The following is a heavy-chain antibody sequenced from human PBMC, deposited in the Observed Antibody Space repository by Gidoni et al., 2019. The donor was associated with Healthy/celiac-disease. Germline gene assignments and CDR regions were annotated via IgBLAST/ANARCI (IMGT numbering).Heavy chain of an antibody. CDR2: ISWNSGSI. V-gene: IGHV3-9*01. CDR3: AKGGVGYYGSGSLDY. D-gene: IGHD3-10*01. CDR1: GFTFDDYA. Sequence: EVQLVESGGGLVQPGRSLRLSCAASGFTFDDYAMHWVRQAPGKGLEWVSGISWNSGSIGYADSVKGRVTISRDNAKNSLYLQMNSLRAEDTALYYCAKGGVGYYGSGSLDYWGQGTLVTVSS. J-gene: IGHJ4*02.